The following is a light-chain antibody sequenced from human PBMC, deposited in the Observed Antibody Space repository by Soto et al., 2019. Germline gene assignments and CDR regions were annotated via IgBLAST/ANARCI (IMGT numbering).Light chain of an antibody. CDR2: EVH. J-gene: IGLJ1*01. V-gene: IGLV2-8*01. CDR3: NSYAASNGFV. Sequence: QSALTQPPSASGSPGQSVTISCTGTSSDVGAYNYVSWYQQHPGRAPKLVIFEVHKRPSGVPDRFSGSKSVNTASLTVSGLQTEDEADYYCNSYAASNGFVFGTGTKVTVL. CDR1: SSDVGAYNY.